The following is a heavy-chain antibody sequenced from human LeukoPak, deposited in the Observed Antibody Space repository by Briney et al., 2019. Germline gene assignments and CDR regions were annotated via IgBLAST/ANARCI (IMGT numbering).Heavy chain of an antibody. V-gene: IGHV3-23*01. CDR1: GFTVSSNY. CDR3: TKDPNGDYVGAFDF. CDR2: ITGSGTGT. D-gene: IGHD4-17*01. J-gene: IGHJ3*01. Sequence: PGGSLRLSCAASGFTVSSNYMSWVRQAPGKGLEWVSSITGSGTGTSYADSVKGRFTVSRDNSKNTLYLQMNSLRAEDTAVYYCTKDPNGDYVGAFDFWDQGTLVIVSS.